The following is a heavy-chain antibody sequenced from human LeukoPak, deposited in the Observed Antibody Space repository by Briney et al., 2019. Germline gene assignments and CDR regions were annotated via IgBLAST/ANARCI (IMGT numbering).Heavy chain of an antibody. V-gene: IGHV1-69*05. Sequence: SVKVSFKASGGTFSSYAISWVRQAPGQGLEWMGGIIPIFGTANYAQKFQGRVTITTDESTSTAYMELSSLRSEDTAVYYCARTPSWNDVRYFDYWGQGTLVTVSS. CDR1: GGTFSSYA. J-gene: IGHJ4*02. CDR3: ARTPSWNDVRYFDY. CDR2: IIPIFGTA. D-gene: IGHD1-1*01.